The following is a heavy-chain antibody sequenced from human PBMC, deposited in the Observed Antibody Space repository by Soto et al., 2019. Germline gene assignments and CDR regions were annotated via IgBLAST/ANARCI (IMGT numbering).Heavy chain of an antibody. CDR3: AKDYSGSPY. V-gene: IGHV3-23*01. D-gene: IGHD1-26*01. CDR2: ISGSGVST. CDR1: GFTFGRSA. Sequence: EVQLLESGGGLVQPGGSLRLSCAASGFTFGRSAMTWVRQAPGKGLNWVSAISGSGVSTYYADSVKGRFTISRDNSKNTVYLQMNSLRAEDTAVYYGAKDYSGSPYWGQGTLVTVSS. J-gene: IGHJ4*02.